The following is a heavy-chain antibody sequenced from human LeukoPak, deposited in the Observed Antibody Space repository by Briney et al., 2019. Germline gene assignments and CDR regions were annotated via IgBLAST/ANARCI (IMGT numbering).Heavy chain of an antibody. V-gene: IGHV4-34*01. Sequence: PSETLSLTCAVYGGSFSGFHWNWIRQPPGKGLEWIGDINHSESTHYNPSLTSRVTISVDPSKNQFSLNLTPVTAADAAVYYCAPPPYYYETNGYSVAWGQGTLVTVSS. CDR2: INHSEST. CDR3: APPPYYYETNGYSVA. J-gene: IGHJ5*02. D-gene: IGHD3-22*01. CDR1: GGSFSGFH.